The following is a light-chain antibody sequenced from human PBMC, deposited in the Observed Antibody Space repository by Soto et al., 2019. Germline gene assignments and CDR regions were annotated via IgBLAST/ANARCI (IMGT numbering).Light chain of an antibody. CDR2: DAS. J-gene: IGKJ4*01. CDR3: QQTYSTFVS. Sequence: DMQMTQSTSSLSASVGDRVNITCRSSQTISTFLHWFQQKPGKAPNLLIYDASSLQSGVTSRFSGSGSGTDFTLTISSMQPEDFGTYYCQQTYSTFVSFGGGTKVDIK. V-gene: IGKV1-39*01. CDR1: QTISTF.